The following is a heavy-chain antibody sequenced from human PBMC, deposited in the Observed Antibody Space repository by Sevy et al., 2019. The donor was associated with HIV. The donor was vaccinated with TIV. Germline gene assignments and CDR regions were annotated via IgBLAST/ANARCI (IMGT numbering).Heavy chain of an antibody. CDR2: ISAYNGNT. J-gene: IGHJ6*03. CDR3: ARVANYDSSGYSQVGGYYYYMDV. D-gene: IGHD3-22*01. CDR1: GYTFTNYD. Sequence: ASVKVSCKASGYTFTNYDINWVRQAPGQGLEWMGWISAYNGNTNYAQKLQGRVTMTTDTSASTAYMELRGLRSDDTAVYYCARVANYDSSGYSQVGGYYYYMDVWGKGTTVTVSS. V-gene: IGHV1-18*01.